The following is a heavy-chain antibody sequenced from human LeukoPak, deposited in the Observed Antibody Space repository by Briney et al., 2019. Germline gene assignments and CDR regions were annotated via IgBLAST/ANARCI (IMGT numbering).Heavy chain of an antibody. V-gene: IGHV4-39*07. D-gene: IGHD2-15*01. CDR1: GGSIRSTSHY. J-gene: IGHJ3*02. Sequence: PSETLSLTCTVSGGSIRSTSHYWGWIRQPPGKGLEWIGSIYFGGTTYYTPSLKSRVTISVDTSKNQFSLKLSSVTAADTAVYYCARLYCSGGTCYSDRGALDIWGQGTMVTVSS. CDR3: ARLYCSGGTCYSDRGALDI. CDR2: IYFGGTT.